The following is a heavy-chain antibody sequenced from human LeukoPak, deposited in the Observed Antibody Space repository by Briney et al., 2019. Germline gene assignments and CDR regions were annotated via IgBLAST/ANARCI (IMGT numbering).Heavy chain of an antibody. CDR3: VRLLGTVTTYDY. V-gene: IGHV3-7*01. D-gene: IGHD1-7*01. Sequence: GGSLRLSCAASGFTFSSHWMSWVRQAPGRGLQWVASIRPEGSGEYYLDSVKGRFTISRDNTKNSLYLQMKSLRAEDTAVYYCVRLLGTVTTYDYWGQGTLVTVSS. CDR1: GFTFSSHW. CDR2: IRPEGSGE. J-gene: IGHJ4*02.